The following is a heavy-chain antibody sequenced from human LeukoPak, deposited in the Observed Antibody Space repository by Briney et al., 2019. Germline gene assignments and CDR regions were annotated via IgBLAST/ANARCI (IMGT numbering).Heavy chain of an antibody. V-gene: IGHV4-34*01. J-gene: IGHJ4*02. CDR1: GGSFSGYY. D-gene: IGHD3-3*01. CDR2: INHSGST. Sequence: SETLSLTCAVYGGSFSGYYWSWIRQPPGKGLEWIGEINHSGSTNYNPSLKSRVTISVDTSKNQFSLKLTSVTAADTAVYFCARGRNYYDFWSGYYSSDYWGQGTLVTVSS. CDR3: ARGRNYYDFWSGYYSSDY.